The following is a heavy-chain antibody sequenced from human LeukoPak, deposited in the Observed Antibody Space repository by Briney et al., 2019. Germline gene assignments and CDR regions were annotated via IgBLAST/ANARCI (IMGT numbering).Heavy chain of an antibody. CDR3: AKSEVVAAYVDY. CDR1: TFTFNKAW. CDR2: ISGSGGST. J-gene: IGHJ4*02. D-gene: IGHD2-15*01. Sequence: GGSLRLSCTVSTFTFNKAWMNWVRQSPGKGLEWVSAISGSGGSTYYADSVKGRFTISRDNSKNTLYLQMNSLRAEDTAVYYCAKSEVVAAYVDYWGQGTLVTVSS. V-gene: IGHV3-23*01.